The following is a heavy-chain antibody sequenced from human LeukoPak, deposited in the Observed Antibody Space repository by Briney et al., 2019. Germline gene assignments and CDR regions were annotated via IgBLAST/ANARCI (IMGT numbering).Heavy chain of an antibody. CDR2: IFSGGTT. CDR3: AKDRGGRGDYFDY. Sequence: TGGSLRLSCAASGFIVSSNYMNWVRQAPGKGLEWVSVIFSGGTTYYADSVKGRFIISRDNSKNKLYLQMNSVRAEDTAVYYCAKDRGGRGDYFDYWGQGTLVTVSS. V-gene: IGHV3-53*05. J-gene: IGHJ4*02. CDR1: GFIVSSNY. D-gene: IGHD3-16*01.